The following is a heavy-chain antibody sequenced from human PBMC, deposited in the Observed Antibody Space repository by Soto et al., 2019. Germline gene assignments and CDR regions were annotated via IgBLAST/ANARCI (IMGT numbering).Heavy chain of an antibody. CDR1: GGSISSSDFY. Sequence: TLSLTCAVSGGSISSSDFYWSCLRPPQGKGLEWIAYIYTSGNTYYNPSLKSRLTISVDTSKNQFSLKLNTVTAADTALYYCARGMSTATVLTCYFDYWGQGTLVTVSS. J-gene: IGHJ4*02. V-gene: IGHV4-31*11. D-gene: IGHD4-17*01. CDR3: ARGMSTATVLTCYFDY. CDR2: IYTSGNT.